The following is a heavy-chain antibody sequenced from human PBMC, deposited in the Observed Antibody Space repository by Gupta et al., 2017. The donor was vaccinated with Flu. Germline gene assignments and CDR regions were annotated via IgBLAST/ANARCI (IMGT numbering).Heavy chain of an antibody. CDR1: GFTFRSSA. Sequence: EVQLLESGGGLVQPGGSLRLSCAASGFTFRSSAMSWVRQAPGKGLEWVSAISGSGGSTYYADSVKGRFTISRDNSKNTLYLQMNSLRAEDTAVYYCAKGYCSSTSCYPYYFDYWGQGTLVTVSS. V-gene: IGHV3-23*01. CDR2: ISGSGGST. CDR3: AKGYCSSTSCYPYYFDY. J-gene: IGHJ4*02. D-gene: IGHD2-2*01.